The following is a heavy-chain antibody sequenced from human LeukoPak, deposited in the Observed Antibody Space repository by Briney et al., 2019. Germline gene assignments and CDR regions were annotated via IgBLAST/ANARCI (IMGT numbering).Heavy chain of an antibody. Sequence: PGGSLRLSCAASGFTVTNNYIHWVRQAPGKGLEWVSIIYSGGSTHYADSVKGRFTIYRDNSNNTLYLQMNSLRAEDTAVYYCARDRGVSYFDYWGQGTQVTVSS. CDR2: IYSGGST. J-gene: IGHJ4*02. V-gene: IGHV3-53*01. CDR1: GFTVTNNY. D-gene: IGHD3-10*01. CDR3: ARDRGVSYFDY.